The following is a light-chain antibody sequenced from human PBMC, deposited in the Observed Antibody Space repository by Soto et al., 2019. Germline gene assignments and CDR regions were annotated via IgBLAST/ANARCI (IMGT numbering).Light chain of an antibody. V-gene: IGKV1-33*01. CDR3: QQYDDLPYT. CDR2: DAS. J-gene: IGKJ2*01. CDR1: QDINNY. Sequence: DIQMTQSPSSLSASVGDRVTIACQANQDINNYLSWFQQKPGKAPKLLIFDASQLDAGVPSRFSGGGSGTEFTFTISSLQPEDIAAYFCQQYDDLPYTFGQGTKLEIK.